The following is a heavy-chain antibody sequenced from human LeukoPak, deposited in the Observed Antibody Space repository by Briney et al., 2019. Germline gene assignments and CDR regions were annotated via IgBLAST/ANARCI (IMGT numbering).Heavy chain of an antibody. CDR2: ISGSGGDT. V-gene: IGHV3-23*01. CDR1: GFTFSSYG. D-gene: IGHD1-26*01. Sequence: GGSLRLSCVVSGFTFSSYGMSWVRQAPGKGLEWVSAISGSGGDTYYADSVKGRFTISRDNSKNTLYLQMNSLRAEDTAVYYCAKKGATTGDFDYWGQGTLVTVSS. J-gene: IGHJ4*02. CDR3: AKKGATTGDFDY.